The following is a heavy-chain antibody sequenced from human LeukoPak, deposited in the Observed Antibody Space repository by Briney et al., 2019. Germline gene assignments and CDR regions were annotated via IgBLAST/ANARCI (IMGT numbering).Heavy chain of an antibody. Sequence: PSETLSLTCTVSGGSISSYYWSWIRQPPGKGLEWIGYIYYSGSTNYNPSLKSRVTISVDPSKNQFSLKLSSVTAADTAVYYCARVRGYYYGSGSYYNNLYFDYWGQGTLVTVSS. CDR3: ARVRGYYYGSGSYYNNLYFDY. J-gene: IGHJ4*02. D-gene: IGHD3-10*01. V-gene: IGHV4-59*01. CDR1: GGSISSYY. CDR2: IYYSGST.